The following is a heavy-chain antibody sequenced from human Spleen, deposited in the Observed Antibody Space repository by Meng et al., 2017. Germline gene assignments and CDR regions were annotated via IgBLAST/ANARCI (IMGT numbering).Heavy chain of an antibody. CDR2: INPNTGGT. Sequence: QVHLVQSGAEVKNPGASVKVSCRASGYTFTDYYMHWVRQAPGQGLEWMGRINPNTGGTNYEQKFQGRVTMTRDTSISTAYMELSTLRSDDTAVYYCYAGEYYWGQGTLVTFYS. J-gene: IGHJ4*02. D-gene: IGHD7-27*01. CDR1: GYTFTDYY. CDR3: YAGEYY. V-gene: IGHV1-2*06.